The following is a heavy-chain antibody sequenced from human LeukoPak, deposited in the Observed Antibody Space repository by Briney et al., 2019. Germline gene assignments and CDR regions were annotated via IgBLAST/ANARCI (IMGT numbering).Heavy chain of an antibody. Sequence: GGSLRLYCATSGFTLSNFWMSWVRQAPGKGLEWVADINQDGSQKYYRDSVKGRFTISRDNAKNSLYLEMNSLSAEDTAVYYCARDRGWLQSDYWGQGALVTVSS. D-gene: IGHD5-24*01. J-gene: IGHJ4*02. CDR3: ARDRGWLQSDY. V-gene: IGHV3-7*03. CDR2: INQDGSQK. CDR1: GFTLSNFW.